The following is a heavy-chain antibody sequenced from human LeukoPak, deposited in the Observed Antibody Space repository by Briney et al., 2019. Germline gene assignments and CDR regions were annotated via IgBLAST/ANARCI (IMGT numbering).Heavy chain of an antibody. CDR3: ARELGDYYGSERENWFDP. J-gene: IGHJ5*02. CDR1: GFSFSSYE. CDR2: INSDGSST. D-gene: IGHD3-10*01. V-gene: IGHV3-74*01. Sequence: PGGSLRLSCAASGFSFSSYEMNWVRQAPGKGLVWVSRINSDGSSTSYADSVKGRFTISRDNAKNTLYLQMNSLRAEDTAVYYCARELGDYYGSERENWFDPWGQGTLVTVSS.